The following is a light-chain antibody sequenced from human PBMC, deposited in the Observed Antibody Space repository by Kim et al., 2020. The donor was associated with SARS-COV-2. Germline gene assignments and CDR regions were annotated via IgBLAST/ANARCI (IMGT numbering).Light chain of an antibody. Sequence: ASVGDRVTSTCRASQDISSNLAWFQQKPGKVPKRLIYAVSSLQSGVPSRFSGSGFGTEFTLTISSLQPEDFATYYCLQHHSDPVSFGGGTKVDIK. CDR1: QDISSN. V-gene: IGKV1-17*03. J-gene: IGKJ4*01. CDR2: AVS. CDR3: LQHHSDPVS.